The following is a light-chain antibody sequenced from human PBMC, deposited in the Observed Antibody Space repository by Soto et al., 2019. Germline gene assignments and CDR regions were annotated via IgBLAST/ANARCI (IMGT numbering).Light chain of an antibody. CDR1: QSVSSTS. J-gene: IGKJ1*01. CDR2: GAS. CDR3: QQYDGSPPWT. V-gene: IGKV3-20*01. Sequence: EIVLTQSPGTLSFSPGERATLSCRASQSVSSTSLAWYQQKPGQAPRLLIYGASNRATGIPDRFGGSGSGTAFTLTISRLGLEECALYYCQQYDGSPPWTFGLGTKVNIK.